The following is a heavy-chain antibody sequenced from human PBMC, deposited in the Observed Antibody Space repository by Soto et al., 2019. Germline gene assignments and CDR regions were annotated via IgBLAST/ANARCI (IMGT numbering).Heavy chain of an antibody. Sequence: PGGSLSLSCGASGFTFSNYYMSWIRQAPGKGLEWVSYISSTGRTIYYADSVKGRFTVSRDNAQNSLSLKLNSLRAEDTAVYYCARSYRSGWEFDYWGQGTQVVVSS. CDR2: ISSTGRTI. CDR3: ARSYRSGWEFDY. J-gene: IGHJ4*02. D-gene: IGHD6-19*01. CDR1: GFTFSNYY. V-gene: IGHV3-11*01.